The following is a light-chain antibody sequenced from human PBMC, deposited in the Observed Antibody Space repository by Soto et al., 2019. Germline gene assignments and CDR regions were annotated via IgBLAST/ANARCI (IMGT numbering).Light chain of an antibody. CDR1: QSISSY. J-gene: IGKJ4*01. Sequence: DIQMTQSPSSLSASVGDRVNITCRASQSISSYLNWYQQKPEKAPKPLIYAASSLQSGVPSRFSGSGSVTDFTRTIRSLQPAAFATCYCQQSYSTPLTFGWGATGEFQ. CDR3: QQSYSTPLT. CDR2: AAS. V-gene: IGKV1-39*01.